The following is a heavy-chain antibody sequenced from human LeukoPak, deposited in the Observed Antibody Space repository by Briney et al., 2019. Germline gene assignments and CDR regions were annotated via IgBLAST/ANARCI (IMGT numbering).Heavy chain of an antibody. CDR3: ARVPWYSSGWYRLYGMDV. CDR1: GFTFSSYA. V-gene: IGHV3-30-3*01. Sequence: GGSLRLSCAASGFTFSSYAMHWVRQAPGKGLEWVAVISYGGSDKYYADSVKGRFTISRDNSKNTLYLQMNSLRAEDTAVYYCARVPWYSSGWYRLYGMDVWGQGTTVTVSS. J-gene: IGHJ6*02. D-gene: IGHD6-19*01. CDR2: ISYGGSDK.